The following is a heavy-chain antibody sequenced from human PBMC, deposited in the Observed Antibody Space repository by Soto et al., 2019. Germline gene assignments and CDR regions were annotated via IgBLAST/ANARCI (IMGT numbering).Heavy chain of an antibody. J-gene: IGHJ4*02. CDR1: GGSISSYY. D-gene: IGHD4-17*01. CDR3: ARGTTTREY. V-gene: IGHV4-59*01. Sequence: PSETLSLTCTVSGGSISSYYWSWIRQPPGKGLEWIGYIYYSVSTNYNPSLKSRVTISVDTSKNQFSLKLSSVTAADTAVYYCARGTTTREYSGKGNMVVVSA. CDR2: IYYSVST.